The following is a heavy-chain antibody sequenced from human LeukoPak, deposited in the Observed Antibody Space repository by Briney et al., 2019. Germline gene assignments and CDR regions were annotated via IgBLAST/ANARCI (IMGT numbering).Heavy chain of an antibody. J-gene: IGHJ5*02. CDR3: ARVSKGWFDP. V-gene: IGHV4-59*10. CDR2: IYTSGST. D-gene: IGHD2/OR15-2a*01. CDR1: GGSFSGYY. Sequence: PSETLSLTCAVYGGSFSGYYWSWIRQPAGKGLEWIGRIYTSGSTNYNPSLKSRVTISVDTSKNQFSLKLSSVTAADTAVYYCARVSKGWFDPWGQGTLVTVSS.